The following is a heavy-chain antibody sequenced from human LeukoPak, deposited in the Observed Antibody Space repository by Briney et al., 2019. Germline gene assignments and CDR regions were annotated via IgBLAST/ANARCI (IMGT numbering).Heavy chain of an antibody. V-gene: IGHV3-11*01. J-gene: IGHJ4*02. CDR3: AKGDTIFGVVISFDY. CDR2: ISSSGSTI. CDR1: GFTFSDYY. D-gene: IGHD3-3*01. Sequence: PGGSLRLSCAASGFTFSDYYMSWIRQAPGKGLEWVSYISSSGSTIYYADSVKGRFTISRDNAKNSLYLQMNSLRAEDTAVYYCAKGDTIFGVVISFDYWGQGTLVTVSS.